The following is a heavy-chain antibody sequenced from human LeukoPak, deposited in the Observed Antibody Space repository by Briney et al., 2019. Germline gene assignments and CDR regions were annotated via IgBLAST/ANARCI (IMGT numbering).Heavy chain of an antibody. CDR3: ARDFWGAYRVDFYDY. Sequence: GGSLRLSCAASGFTFSNYWMSWARRAPGKGLEWVANIKQDGSETYYVDSVRGRFTISRDNAKNSLYLQMNSLRADDTAIYYCARDFWGAYRVDFYDYWGQGALVTVSS. V-gene: IGHV3-7*01. CDR1: GFTFSNYW. D-gene: IGHD3-3*01. CDR2: IKQDGSET. J-gene: IGHJ4*02.